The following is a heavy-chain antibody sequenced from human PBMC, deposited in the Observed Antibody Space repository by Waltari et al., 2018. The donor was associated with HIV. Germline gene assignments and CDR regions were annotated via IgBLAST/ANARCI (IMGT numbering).Heavy chain of an antibody. D-gene: IGHD3-16*01. CDR2: NNPDTGDQ. CDR1: GDRFTNYF. V-gene: IGHV1-2*06. Sequence: LVQSASQVRAPGASVILSCKASGDRFTNYFLYWLRQAPGQGLECVGRNNPDTGDQTYSQTCHPRVTMTRDPSSASTYMGLTRLTAADTATYFCARGEDVSLTHLPPGFRLEVWGKGSLVSVSS. J-gene: IGHJ4*02. CDR3: ARGEDVSLTHLPPGFRLEV.